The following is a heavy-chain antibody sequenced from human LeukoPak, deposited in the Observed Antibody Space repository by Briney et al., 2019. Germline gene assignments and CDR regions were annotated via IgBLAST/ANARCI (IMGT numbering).Heavy chain of an antibody. V-gene: IGHV3-30*02. D-gene: IGHD3-3*01. J-gene: IGHJ6*03. CDR3: AKGSKEVLFTRDHYMDV. CDR2: IRYDGSNK. Sequence: GGSLRLSCAASGFTFSSYAMHWVRQSPGKGLEWVSFIRYDGSNKYYADSVKGRFTISRDNSKNTLYLQMNSLRAEDTAVYYCAKGSKEVLFTRDHYMDVWGKGTTVTISS. CDR1: GFTFSSYA.